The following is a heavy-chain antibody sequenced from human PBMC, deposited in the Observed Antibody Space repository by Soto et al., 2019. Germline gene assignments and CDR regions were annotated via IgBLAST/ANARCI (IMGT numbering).Heavy chain of an antibody. D-gene: IGHD6-13*01. J-gene: IGHJ5*02. CDR1: GGSISEKY. CDR2: IFANGHT. V-gene: IGHV4-4*07. CDR3: VASLAASGLNWLDP. Sequence: ASETLSLTCIVSGGSISEKYWNWVRQPPGKGLEWIGLIFANGHTDYNPSLKGRVTMSVDASKNQFSLRLTSMTAADTAVYYCVASLAASGLNWLDPWGRGTLITVSS.